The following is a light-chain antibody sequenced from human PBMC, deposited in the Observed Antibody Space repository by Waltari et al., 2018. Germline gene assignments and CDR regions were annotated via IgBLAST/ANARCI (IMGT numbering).Light chain of an antibody. J-gene: IGLJ3*02. Sequence: QSVLTQPPSASGTPGPRVPISCSGRASNIGGNVVNWYQQFPGKAPKLVIYRNDQRPSGVPDRFSGSKSGTSASLAISGLQSEDEADYYCAAWDDSPNGHWVFGGGTKVTVL. CDR1: ASNIGGNV. V-gene: IGLV1-44*01. CDR2: RND. CDR3: AAWDDSPNGHWV.